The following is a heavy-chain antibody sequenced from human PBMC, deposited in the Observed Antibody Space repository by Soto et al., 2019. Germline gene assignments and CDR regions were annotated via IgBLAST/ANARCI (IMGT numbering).Heavy chain of an antibody. CDR2: IYYSGST. D-gene: IGHD5-12*01. J-gene: IGHJ4*02. CDR3: ARELPRGRDGYNRFDY. CDR1: GGSISSGDYY. V-gene: IGHV4-30-4*01. Sequence: QVQLQESGPGLVKPSQTLSLTCTVSGGSISSGDYYWSWIRQPPGKGLEWIGYIYYSGSTYYNPSLKSRVTISVDTSKNQCSLKLSSVTAADTAVYYCARELPRGRDGYNRFDYWCQGTLVTVSS.